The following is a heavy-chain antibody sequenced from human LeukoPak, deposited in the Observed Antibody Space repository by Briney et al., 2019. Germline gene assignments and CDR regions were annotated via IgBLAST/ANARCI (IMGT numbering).Heavy chain of an antibody. CDR2: IYHSGST. CDR1: GGSISSGGYS. D-gene: IGHD3-10*01. Sequence: SETLSLTFAVSGGSISSGGYSWSWIRQPPGKGLEWIGYIYHSGSTYYNPSLKSRVTISVDRSKNQFSLKLSSVTAADTAVYYCARAPVALYGSGSYYKGTYYFDYWGQGTLVTVSS. J-gene: IGHJ4*02. CDR3: ARAPVALYGSGSYYKGTYYFDY. V-gene: IGHV4-30-2*01.